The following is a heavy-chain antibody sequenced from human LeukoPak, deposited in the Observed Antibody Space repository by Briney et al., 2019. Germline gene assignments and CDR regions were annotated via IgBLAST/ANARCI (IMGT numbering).Heavy chain of an antibody. Sequence: PGGSLRLSCAASRFSLSSLWMRSVRQAPGKGLEWVAYIKEEGRTTYYVDSVKGRFTISTDNAKNTLYLQINTLRANDTAVYYRARDSPAGWSWRSEPTFDYWGQGTLVTVTS. V-gene: IGHV3-7*04. CDR3: ARDSPAGWSWRSEPTFDY. D-gene: IGHD1-26*01. CDR1: RFSLSSLW. J-gene: IGHJ4*02. CDR2: IKEEGRTT.